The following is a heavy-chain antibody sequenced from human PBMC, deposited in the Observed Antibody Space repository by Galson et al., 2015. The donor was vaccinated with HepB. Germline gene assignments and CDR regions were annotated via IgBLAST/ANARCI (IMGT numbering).Heavy chain of an antibody. D-gene: IGHD2-15*01. CDR1: GFTFSNYA. CDR2: ISGSGGST. Sequence: SLRLSCAASGFTFSNYAMSWVRQAPGEGLEWVSGISGSGGSTYYAESVKGRFTISRDNSKNTLYLQMNSLRAEDTAVYYCAREAVVVVAAGPLYYGMDVWGQGTTVTVSS. CDR3: AREAVVVVAAGPLYYGMDV. J-gene: IGHJ6*02. V-gene: IGHV3-23*01.